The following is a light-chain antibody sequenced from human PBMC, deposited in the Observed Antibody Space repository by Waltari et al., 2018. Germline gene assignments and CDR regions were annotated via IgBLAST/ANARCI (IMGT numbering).Light chain of an antibody. CDR2: DVS. Sequence: QSALTQPPSASGSPGQSVTISCPGTSSDIGGYDYVSWYQQHPGKAPKVLIYDVSKRPSGVPDRFSGSKSGHTASLTVSGLQAEDEADYYCSSYGGSNNLVFGGGTKLTVL. CDR3: SSYGGSNNLV. J-gene: IGLJ3*02. V-gene: IGLV2-8*01. CDR1: SSDIGGYDY.